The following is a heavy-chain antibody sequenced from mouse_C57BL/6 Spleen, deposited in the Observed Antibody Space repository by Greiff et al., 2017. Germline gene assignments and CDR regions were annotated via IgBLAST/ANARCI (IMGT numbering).Heavy chain of an antibody. CDR3: ATLWQDYAMDY. Sequence: EVQLQESGGGLVKPGGSLKLSCAASGFTFSSYTMSWVRQTPEKRLEWVATISGGGGNTYYPDSVKGRFTISRDNAKNTLYLQMSSLRSEDTALYYCATLWQDYAMDYWGQGTSVTVSS. CDR1: GFTFSSYT. CDR2: ISGGGGNT. V-gene: IGHV5-9*01. J-gene: IGHJ4*01. D-gene: IGHD1-1*02.